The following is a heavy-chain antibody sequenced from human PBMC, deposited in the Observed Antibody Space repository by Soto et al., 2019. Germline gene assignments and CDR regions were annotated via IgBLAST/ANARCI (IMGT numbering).Heavy chain of an antibody. CDR1: GGSISSYY. D-gene: IGHD5-12*01. CDR3: ARDRRDGYNHGFDY. J-gene: IGHJ4*02. CDR2: IYYSGST. Sequence: PSETLSLTCTVSGGSISSYYWSWIRQPPGKGLEWIGYIYYSGSTNYNPSLKSRVTISVDTSKNQFSLKLNSVTAADTAVYYCARDRRDGYNHGFDYWGQGTLVTSPQ. V-gene: IGHV4-59*01.